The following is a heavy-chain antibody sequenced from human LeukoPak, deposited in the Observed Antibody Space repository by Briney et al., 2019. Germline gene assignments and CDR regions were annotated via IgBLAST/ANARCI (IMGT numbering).Heavy chain of an antibody. CDR2: ISGSGGST. D-gene: IGHD6-13*01. Sequence: PGGSLSLSCAASGFPFSSYAMSWVRQAQGKGLEWVSAISGSGGSTYYADSVKGRFTISRDNSKNTLYLQMNSLRAEDTAVYYCAKDEGSRPYYFDYWGQGTLVTVSS. CDR3: AKDEGSRPYYFDY. J-gene: IGHJ4*02. CDR1: GFPFSSYA. V-gene: IGHV3-23*01.